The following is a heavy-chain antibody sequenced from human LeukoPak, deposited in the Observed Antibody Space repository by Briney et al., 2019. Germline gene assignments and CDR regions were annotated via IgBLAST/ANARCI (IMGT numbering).Heavy chain of an antibody. CDR1: GFTFSSYA. V-gene: IGHV3-30*04. Sequence: GGSLRLSCAASGFTFSSYAMHWVRQAPGKGLEWVAVISYDGSNKYYADSVKGRFTISRDNSKNTLYLQMNSLRAEDTAVYYCARDRKSSGWYAEKNYFDYWGQGTLVTVSS. CDR3: ARDRKSSGWYAEKNYFDY. J-gene: IGHJ4*02. CDR2: ISYDGSNK. D-gene: IGHD6-19*01.